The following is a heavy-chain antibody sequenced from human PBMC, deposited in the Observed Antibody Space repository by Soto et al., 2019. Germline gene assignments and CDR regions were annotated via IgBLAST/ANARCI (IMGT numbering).Heavy chain of an antibody. J-gene: IGHJ4*02. CDR1: GFSFSAYT. V-gene: IGHV3-21*01. CDR2: INSDSTYK. CDR3: ARDQQRWVVDSVVGDY. Sequence: EVNLVESGGGLVKPGGSLRLSCAASGFSFSAYTMIWVRQAPGKGLEWVSSINSDSTYKYYADSVKGRFTISRDNAGNSLSLQMNNLRAGDAAIYYCARDQQRWVVDSVVGDYWGQGTLVTVSS. D-gene: IGHD2-15*01.